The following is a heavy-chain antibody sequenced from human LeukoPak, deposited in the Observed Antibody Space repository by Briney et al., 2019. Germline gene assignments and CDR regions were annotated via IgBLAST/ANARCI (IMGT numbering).Heavy chain of an antibody. Sequence: GGSLRLSCAVSGITLSNYAMSWVRQAPGKGLEWVAGISGSGGGTKYADSVKGRFTSSRDNAKNTLYLQMNNLTVDDTAVYFCAKRGVVIRVILVGFHKEAYYFDSWGQGALVTVSS. CDR3: AKRGVVIRVILVGFHKEAYYFDS. CDR1: GITLSNYA. CDR2: ISGSGGGT. J-gene: IGHJ4*02. D-gene: IGHD3-22*01. V-gene: IGHV3-23*01.